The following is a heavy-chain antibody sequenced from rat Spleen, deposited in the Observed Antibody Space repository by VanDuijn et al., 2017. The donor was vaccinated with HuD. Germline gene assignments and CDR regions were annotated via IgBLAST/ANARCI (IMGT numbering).Heavy chain of an antibody. CDR2: ISAGGGNT. D-gene: IGHD1-12*03. CDR1: GFTFSNYD. Sequence: EVQLVESGGGLVQPGRSLKLSCAASGFTFSNYDMAWVRQAPTEGLEWVASISAGGGNTYYRDSVKGRFTVSRNNAKSTLYLEMDSLRSEDTATYHCARRQVWLYWYFDFWGQGVMVTVSS. V-gene: IGHV5S23*01. J-gene: IGHJ2*01. CDR3: ARRQVWLYWYFDF.